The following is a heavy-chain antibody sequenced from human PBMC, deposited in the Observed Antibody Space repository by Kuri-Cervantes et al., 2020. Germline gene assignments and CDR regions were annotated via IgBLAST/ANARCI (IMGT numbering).Heavy chain of an antibody. CDR3: ARLEMATIDY. V-gene: IGHV5-51*01. CDR1: GYSFTSYW. CDR2: IYPGGSDT. J-gene: IGHJ4*02. Sequence: KVSCKGSGYSFTSYWIGWVRQMPGKGLEWMGIIYPGGSDTRYSPSFQGQVTISADKSISTAYLQWSSLKASDTAMYYCARLEMATIDYWGQGTLVTVSS. D-gene: IGHD5-24*01.